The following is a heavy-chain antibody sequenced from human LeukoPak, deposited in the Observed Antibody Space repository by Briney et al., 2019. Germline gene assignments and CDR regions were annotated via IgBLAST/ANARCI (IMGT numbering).Heavy chain of an antibody. CDR2: ISTSGDSA. Sequence: AGGSLRLSCAASGFTFSSYSMNWVRQAPGKGLEWVSAISTSGDSAYYADSVKGRFTISRDNSKNTLYLQMNSLRAEDTAEYYCAKTSGGNYWGQGTLVTVSS. J-gene: IGHJ4*02. CDR1: GFTFSSYS. D-gene: IGHD2-15*01. V-gene: IGHV3-23*01. CDR3: AKTSGGNY.